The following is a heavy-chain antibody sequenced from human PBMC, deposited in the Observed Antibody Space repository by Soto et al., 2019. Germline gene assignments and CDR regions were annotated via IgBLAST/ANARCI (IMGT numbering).Heavy chain of an antibody. CDR3: AREGKVRNYDFWSGSGRAYYYYYMDV. D-gene: IGHD3-3*01. Sequence: SETLSLTCAVYGGSFSGYYWIWIRQPPGKGLEWIGEINHSGSTNYNPSLKSRVTISVDTSKNQFSLKLSSVTAADTAVYYCAREGKVRNYDFWSGSGRAYYYYYMDVWGKGTTVTVSS. CDR1: GGSFSGYY. V-gene: IGHV4-34*01. J-gene: IGHJ6*03. CDR2: INHSGST.